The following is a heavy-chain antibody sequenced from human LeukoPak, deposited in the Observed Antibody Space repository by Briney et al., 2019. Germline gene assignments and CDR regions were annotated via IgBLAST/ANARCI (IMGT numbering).Heavy chain of an antibody. D-gene: IGHD3-3*01. Sequence: GESLKISCKGSGYSFDSYWIAWVRQMPGKGLECMGIIYPRDSDTRYSPSFQGQVTISADKSISTTYLQWSGLKASDTAIYYCARLNDFWSGFLKFYFVPWGQGTLVTVSS. CDR2: IYPRDSDT. V-gene: IGHV5-51*01. J-gene: IGHJ4*02. CDR1: GYSFDSYW. CDR3: ARLNDFWSGFLKFYFVP.